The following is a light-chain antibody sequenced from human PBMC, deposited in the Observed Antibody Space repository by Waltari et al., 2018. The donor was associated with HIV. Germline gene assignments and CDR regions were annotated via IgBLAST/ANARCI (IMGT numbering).Light chain of an antibody. Sequence: QSVLTQPPSVSAAPGQKVIISCSGGYSNIGKSSVSWYQQLPGTAPKLLIYDKNRGPSGIPDRFSGSKSGTSATLAITGLQSGDEADYFCGTWDTSLSVGIFGGGTKLTVL. J-gene: IGLJ2*01. CDR1: YSNIGKSS. V-gene: IGLV1-51*01. CDR2: DKN. CDR3: GTWDTSLSVGI.